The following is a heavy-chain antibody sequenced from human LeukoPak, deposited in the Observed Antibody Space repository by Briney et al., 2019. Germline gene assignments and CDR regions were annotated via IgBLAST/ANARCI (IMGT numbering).Heavy chain of an antibody. CDR1: GFPFSSYA. J-gene: IGHJ4*02. Sequence: QPGGSLRLSCAASGFPFSSYAMSWVRQAPGKGLEWVSGISAGGGDTYYADSVKGRFTISRGNFKNTLYLQTSSLRPEDTAVYFCSKGGQSGPWYSLDCWGQGTLVTVSS. V-gene: IGHV3-23*01. CDR3: SKGGQSGPWYSLDC. D-gene: IGHD2-15*01. CDR2: ISAGGGDT.